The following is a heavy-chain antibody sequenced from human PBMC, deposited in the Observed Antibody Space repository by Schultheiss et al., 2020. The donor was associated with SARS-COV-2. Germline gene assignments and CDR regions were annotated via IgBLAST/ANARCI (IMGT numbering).Heavy chain of an antibody. CDR1: GGTFSSYA. V-gene: IGHV1-69*13. CDR3: ARDPGVTNEGSYYFDY. Sequence: SVKVSCKASGGTFSSYAISWVRQAPGQGLEWMGGIIPIFGTANYAQKFQGRVTITADESTSTAYMELTSLRSDDTALYYCARDPGVTNEGSYYFDYWGQGTLVTVSS. D-gene: IGHD2-8*01. J-gene: IGHJ4*02. CDR2: IIPIFGTA.